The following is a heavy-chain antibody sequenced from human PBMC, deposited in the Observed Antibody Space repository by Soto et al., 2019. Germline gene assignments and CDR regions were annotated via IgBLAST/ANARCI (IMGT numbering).Heavy chain of an antibody. CDR3: AKEGGYDY. J-gene: IGHJ4*02. D-gene: IGHD3-16*01. Sequence: GGSLRLSCAASGFTFSSYGMHWVRQAPGKGLEWVAVISYDGSNKYYADSVKGRFTISRDNSKNTLYLQMNSLRAEDTAVYFCAKEGGYDYWGQGIRVTVSS. CDR2: ISYDGSNK. V-gene: IGHV3-30*18. CDR1: GFTFSSYG.